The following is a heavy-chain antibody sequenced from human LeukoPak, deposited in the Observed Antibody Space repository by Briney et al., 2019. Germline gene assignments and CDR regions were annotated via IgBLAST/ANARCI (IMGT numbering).Heavy chain of an antibody. Sequence: GGSLRLSCAASGFTFRTSAFGWVSQSRGRGSGWVSTVGTDSDTYSADSVKGRFTISRDNSKNTVYLQMTGLRADDTAVYYCAKKTPGIHPFDSWGQGTLVTVSP. CDR3: AKKTPGIHPFDS. D-gene: IGHD6-13*01. CDR1: GFTFRTSA. V-gene: IGHV3-23*01. J-gene: IGHJ4*02. CDR2: VGTDSDT.